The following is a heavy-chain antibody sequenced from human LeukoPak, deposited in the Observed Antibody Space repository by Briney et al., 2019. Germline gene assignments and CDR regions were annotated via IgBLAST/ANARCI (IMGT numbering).Heavy chain of an antibody. CDR3: ARWNRMANREFFD. CDR2: IGANGDT. CDR1: GFNFINFP. D-gene: IGHD5-24*01. V-gene: IGHV3-23*01. J-gene: IGHJ4*02. Sequence: GGSLRVSSAASGFNFINFPMTWFRQAPGKGLEWVSFIGANGDTNYAESAKDRFTISRDNSKKTLFLEMHSLRVEDTAVYYCARWNRMANREFFDWGQGTLVVVAS.